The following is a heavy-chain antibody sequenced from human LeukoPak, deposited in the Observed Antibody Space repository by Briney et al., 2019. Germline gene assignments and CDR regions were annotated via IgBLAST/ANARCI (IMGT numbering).Heavy chain of an antibody. D-gene: IGHD1-26*01. CDR1: GGTFSSYA. CDR3: AISGSYARAAFDI. J-gene: IGHJ3*02. V-gene: IGHV1-69*01. CDR2: IIPIFGTA. Sequence: SVKVSCRASGGTFSSYAISWVRQAPGQGLEWMGGIIPIFGTANYAQKFQGRVTITADESTSTAYMELSSLRSEDTAVYYCAISGSYARAAFDIWGQGTMVTVSS.